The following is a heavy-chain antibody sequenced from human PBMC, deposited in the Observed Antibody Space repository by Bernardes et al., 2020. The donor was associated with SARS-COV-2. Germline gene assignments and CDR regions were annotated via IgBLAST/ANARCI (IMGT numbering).Heavy chain of an antibody. V-gene: IGHV3-7*01. Sequence: GGSLRLCCAAYGFTYTGYTMSGVRQAPAKGLVWVAKMKEEGSEIYYVDSVMGRFTISRDNAKNSLYLQMDSLRVEDTAVYYCARGGASRFDYWGQGTLVIVSS. D-gene: IGHD1-26*01. CDR2: MKEEGSEI. CDR1: GFTYTGYT. CDR3: ARGGASRFDY. J-gene: IGHJ4*02.